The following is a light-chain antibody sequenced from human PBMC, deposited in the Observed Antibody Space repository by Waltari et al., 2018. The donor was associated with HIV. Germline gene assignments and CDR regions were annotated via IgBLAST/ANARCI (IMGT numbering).Light chain of an antibody. V-gene: IGKV1-39*01. CDR1: QNISSY. Sequence: DIQMTQSPSSLSASVGNRVTITCRASQNISSYLNWYQQKPGKAPKVLLYAASSLQSGVPSRFSGSGSGTDFTLTISSLQPEDFAVYYCQQYGSSPRTFGQGTKVEIK. CDR2: AAS. CDR3: QQYGSSPRT. J-gene: IGKJ1*01.